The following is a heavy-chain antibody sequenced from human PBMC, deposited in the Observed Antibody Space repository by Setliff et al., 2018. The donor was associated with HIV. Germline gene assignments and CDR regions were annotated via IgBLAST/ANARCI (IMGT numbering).Heavy chain of an antibody. V-gene: IGHV3-21*01. J-gene: IGHJ4*02. CDR1: GFTFSNYN. Sequence: GGSLRLSCAASGFTFSNYNMNWVRQAPGKGLEWVSSISYDSRFIYHADSMKGRFTISRDNAKKLVYLQMNSLRAEDTAICYCARDRASSGYYARFDHWGQGTLVTVSS. D-gene: IGHD3-22*01. CDR3: ARDRASSGYYARFDH. CDR2: ISYDSRFI.